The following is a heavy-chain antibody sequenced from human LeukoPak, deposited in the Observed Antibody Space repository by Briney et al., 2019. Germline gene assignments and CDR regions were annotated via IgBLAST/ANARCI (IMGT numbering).Heavy chain of an antibody. CDR3: ARRLSGSYYESYFDY. Sequence: GGPLNISCKGSGYSSTIYTIGWVPEIPGKGLEWMGIIYLRDSDTRYSPSFQGQVTISADKSNSTAYLQWTSLKASDTAMYYCARRLSGSYYESYFDYWGQGTLVTVSS. CDR2: IYLRDSDT. J-gene: IGHJ4*02. CDR1: GYSSTIYT. V-gene: IGHV5-51*01. D-gene: IGHD1-26*01.